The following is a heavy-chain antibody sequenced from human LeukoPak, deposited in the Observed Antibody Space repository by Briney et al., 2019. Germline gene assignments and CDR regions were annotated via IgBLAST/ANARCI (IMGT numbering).Heavy chain of an antibody. J-gene: IGHJ3*01. CDR2: IYYSGST. Sequence: SEPLSLTCTVSGGSISSYYWSWIRQPPGKGLEWIGYIYYSGSTNNNPSLKRRVTISVDTSKNQFSLKLSSVTAADTAVYYCARDHNAFDFWGQGTIVTVST. CDR3: ARDHNAFDF. V-gene: IGHV4-59*01. CDR1: GGSISSYY.